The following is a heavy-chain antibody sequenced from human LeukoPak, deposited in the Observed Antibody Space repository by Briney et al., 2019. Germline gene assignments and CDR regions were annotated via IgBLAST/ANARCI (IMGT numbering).Heavy chain of an antibody. J-gene: IGHJ1*01. CDR2: IKSDGST. CDR3: ARAPSEIGGYYPEYFRH. D-gene: IGHD3-22*01. Sequence: GGSLRLSCAASGFTFSSYWMHWVRQAPGRGLVWVSRIKSDGSTNYADSVKGRFTISGDNAKNTVSLQMNSLRAEDTGVYYCARAPSEIGGYYPEYFRHWGQGTLVTVSS. CDR1: GFTFSSYW. V-gene: IGHV3-74*01.